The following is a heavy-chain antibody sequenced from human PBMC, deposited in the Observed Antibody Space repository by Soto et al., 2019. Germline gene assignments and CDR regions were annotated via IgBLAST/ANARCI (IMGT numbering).Heavy chain of an antibody. D-gene: IGHD1-26*01. J-gene: IGHJ6*02. Sequence: GESLKISCKGSGYSFTSYWIGWVRQMPGKGLEWMGIIYPGDSDTRYSPSFQGQVTISADKSISTAYLQWSSLKASDTAMYYCVRQRWELLRQPYIHYYYYGMDVWGQGTTVTVSS. CDR2: IYPGDSDT. V-gene: IGHV5-51*01. CDR1: GYSFTSYW. CDR3: VRQRWELLRQPYIHYYYYGMDV.